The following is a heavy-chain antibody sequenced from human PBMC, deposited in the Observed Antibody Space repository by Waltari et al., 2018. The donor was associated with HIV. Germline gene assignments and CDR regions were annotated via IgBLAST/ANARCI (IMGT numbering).Heavy chain of an antibody. CDR3: TTEEGYGSGSYLDY. CDR1: GFTFSNAW. CDR2: SKSKSDGGTT. D-gene: IGHD3-10*01. V-gene: IGHV3-15*01. Sequence: EVHLVESGGDLLKPGGCLRLSCAASGFTFSNAWMTWVRQAPGKGREWVGRSKSKSDGGTTDYNAAVKGRFTISRDDSKTTLFLQMNSLKTEDTAVYYCTTEEGYGSGSYLDYWGQGTPLTVSS. J-gene: IGHJ4*02.